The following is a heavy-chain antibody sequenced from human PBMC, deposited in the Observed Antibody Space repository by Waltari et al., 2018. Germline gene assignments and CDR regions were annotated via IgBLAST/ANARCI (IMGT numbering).Heavy chain of an antibody. V-gene: IGHV3-48*04. Sequence: EVQLVESGGGLVQPGGSLRLSCAASGFPFSSYSMHWVRQAPGKGLEWVSYISSSSSTIYYADSVKGRFTISRDNAKNSLYLQMNSLRAEDTAVYYCARLGRHLDLWGRGTLVTVSS. CDR2: ISSSSSTI. J-gene: IGHJ2*01. CDR3: ARLGRHLDL. CDR1: GFPFSSYS.